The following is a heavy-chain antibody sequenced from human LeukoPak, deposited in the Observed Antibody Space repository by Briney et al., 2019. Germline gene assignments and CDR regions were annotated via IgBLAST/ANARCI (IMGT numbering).Heavy chain of an antibody. V-gene: IGHV4-39*07. J-gene: IGHJ3*02. CDR2: IYYSGST. CDR1: GGSISSSSYY. CDR3: ARDRGGRIAARTFSDAFDI. D-gene: IGHD6-6*01. Sequence: PSETLSLTCTVSGGSISSSSYYWGWIRQPPGKGLEWIGSIYYSGSTYYNPSLKSRVTISVDTSKNQFSLKLSSVTAADTAVYYCARDRGGRIAARTFSDAFDIWGQGTMVTVSS.